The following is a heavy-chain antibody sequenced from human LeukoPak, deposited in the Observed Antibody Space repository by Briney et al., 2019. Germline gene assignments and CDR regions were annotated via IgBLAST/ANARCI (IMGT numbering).Heavy chain of an antibody. CDR2: ISSSSSYI. J-gene: IGHJ4*02. CDR1: GFTFSSYS. D-gene: IGHD5-24*01. CDR3: ARDRKDGYNFNFDY. V-gene: IGHV3-21*01. Sequence: GGSLRLSCAASGFTFSSYSMNWVRQAPGKGLEWVSSISSSSSYIYYADSVKGRFTISRDNAKNSLYLQTNSLRAEDTAVYYCARDRKDGYNFNFDYWGQGTLVTVSS.